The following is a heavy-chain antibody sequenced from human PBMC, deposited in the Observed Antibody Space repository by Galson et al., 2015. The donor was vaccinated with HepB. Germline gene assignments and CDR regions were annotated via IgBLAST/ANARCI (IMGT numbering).Heavy chain of an antibody. CDR3: AKSSKAVVVVAANPSYYYGMDV. Sequence: SLRLSCAASGFTFSSYGMHWVRQAPGKGLEWVAVISYDGSNKYYADSVKGRFTISRDNSKNTLYLQMNSLRAEDTAVYYCAKSSKAVVVVAANPSYYYGMDVWGQGTTVTVSS. D-gene: IGHD2-15*01. J-gene: IGHJ6*02. CDR1: GFTFSSYG. V-gene: IGHV3-30*18. CDR2: ISYDGSNK.